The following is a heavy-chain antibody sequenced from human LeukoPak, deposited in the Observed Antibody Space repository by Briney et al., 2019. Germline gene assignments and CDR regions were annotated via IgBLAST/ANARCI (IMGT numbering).Heavy chain of an antibody. CDR1: GFTFRSYS. D-gene: IGHD3-3*01. CDR3: ASGTIWYGVVAYYFDY. V-gene: IGHV3-21*01. Sequence: GGSLRLSCAASGFTFRSYSMNWVRQAPGKGLEWVSSISSSSSYIYYADSVKGRFTISRDNAKNSLYLQMNSLRAEDTAVYYCASGTIWYGVVAYYFDYWGQGTLVTVSS. CDR2: ISSSSSYI. J-gene: IGHJ4*02.